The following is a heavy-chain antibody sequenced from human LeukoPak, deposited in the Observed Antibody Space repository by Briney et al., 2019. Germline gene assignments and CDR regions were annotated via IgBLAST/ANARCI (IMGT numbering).Heavy chain of an antibody. Sequence: SETLSLTCTVSGGSISSSSYYWGWTRQPPGKGLEWIRSIYYSGSTYYNPSLKSRVTISVDTSKNQFSLKLSSVTAADTAVYYCARVKAPKYYFDYWGQGTLVTVSS. CDR3: ARVKAPKYYFDY. CDR2: IYYSGST. J-gene: IGHJ4*02. V-gene: IGHV4-39*07. CDR1: GGSISSSSYY.